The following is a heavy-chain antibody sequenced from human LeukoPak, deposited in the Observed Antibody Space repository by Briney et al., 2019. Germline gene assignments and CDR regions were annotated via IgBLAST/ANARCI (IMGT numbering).Heavy chain of an antibody. D-gene: IGHD2-8*01. J-gene: IGHJ4*02. CDR1: GGSFSGYY. CDR3: ARANCTNGVCDLYFDY. Sequence: PSETLSLTCAVYGGSFSGYYWSWIRQPPGKGLEWIGEINHSGSTNYNPSLKSRVTISVDTSKNQFSLKLSSVTAAGTAVYYCARANCTNGVCDLYFDYWGQGTLVTVSS. CDR2: INHSGST. V-gene: IGHV4-34*01.